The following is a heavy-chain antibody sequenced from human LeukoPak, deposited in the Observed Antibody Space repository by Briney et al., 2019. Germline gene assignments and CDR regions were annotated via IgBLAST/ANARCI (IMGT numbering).Heavy chain of an antibody. CDR1: GYSISFGYY. CDR2: IYHSGST. CDR3: AKSSGSLFDP. V-gene: IGHV4-38-2*02. Sequence: SETLSLTCTVSGYSISFGYYWGWIRQPPGKGLEWIGSIYHSGSTYYNPSLKSRVTMSADTSKNQFSLRLSSVTAADTAVYYCAKSSGSLFDPWGQGTLVTVYS. J-gene: IGHJ5*02. D-gene: IGHD3-10*01.